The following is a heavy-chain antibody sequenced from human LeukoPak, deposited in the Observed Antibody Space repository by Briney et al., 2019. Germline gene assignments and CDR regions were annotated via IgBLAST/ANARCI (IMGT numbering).Heavy chain of an antibody. V-gene: IGHV3-48*04. Sequence: GGSLRLSCAASGFTFSSYSMNWVRQAPGKGLEGVSYISSSSSTIYYADSVKGRFTISRDNAKNSLYLQMNSLRAEDTAVYYCARDGVWFGELLSIPFDYWGQGTLVTVSS. CDR3: ARDGVWFGELLSIPFDY. CDR1: GFTFSSYS. D-gene: IGHD3-10*01. J-gene: IGHJ4*02. CDR2: ISSSSSTI.